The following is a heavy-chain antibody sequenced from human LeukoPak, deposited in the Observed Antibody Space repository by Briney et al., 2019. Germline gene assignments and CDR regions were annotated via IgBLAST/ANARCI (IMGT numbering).Heavy chain of an antibody. J-gene: IGHJ4*02. CDR1: GYSFTSYW. CDR3: ASGYSYGYRDLDY. D-gene: IGHD5-18*01. CDR2: IDPSDSYT. Sequence: GESLKISCKGSGYSFTSYWISWVRQMPGKGLEWMGRIDPSDSYTNYSPSFQGHVTISADKSISTAYLQWSSLKASDTAMYYCASGYSYGYRDLDYWGQGTLVTVSS. V-gene: IGHV5-10-1*01.